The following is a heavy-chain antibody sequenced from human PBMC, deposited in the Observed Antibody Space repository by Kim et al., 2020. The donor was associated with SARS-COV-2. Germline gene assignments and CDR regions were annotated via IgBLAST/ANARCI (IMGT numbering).Heavy chain of an antibody. CDR3: AKLRGPLHRGYYFDY. CDR2: ISGSGGST. V-gene: IGHV3-23*01. Sequence: GGSLRLSCAASGFTFSSYAMSWVRQAPGKGLEWVSAISGSGGSTYYADSVKGRFTISRDNSKNTLYLQMNSLRAEDTAVYYCAKLRGPLHRGYYFDYWGQGTLVTVSS. J-gene: IGHJ4*02. D-gene: IGHD4-4*01. CDR1: GFTFSSYA.